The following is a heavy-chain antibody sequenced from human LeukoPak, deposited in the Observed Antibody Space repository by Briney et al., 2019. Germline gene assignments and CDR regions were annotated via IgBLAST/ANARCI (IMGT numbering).Heavy chain of an antibody. CDR1: GYTFTGYY. Sequence: ASVKVSRKASGYTFTGYYMHWVRQAPGQGLEWMGWINPNSGGTNYAQKFQGRVTMTRDTSISTAYMELSRLRSDDTAVYYCARVGWRRLGNFVDYWGQGTLVTVSS. J-gene: IGHJ4*02. CDR3: ARVGWRRLGNFVDY. V-gene: IGHV1-2*02. CDR2: INPNSGGT. D-gene: IGHD5-12*01.